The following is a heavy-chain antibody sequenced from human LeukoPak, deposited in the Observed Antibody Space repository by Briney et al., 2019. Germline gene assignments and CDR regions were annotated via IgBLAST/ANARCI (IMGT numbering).Heavy chain of an antibody. V-gene: IGHV4-30-4*01. CDR3: ARQSSYWYFDL. Sequence: SETLSLTCTVSGGSISSSNYYWSWVRQPPGKGLEWIGYIYYSGSTYYNPSLKSRVIISVDTSKNQFSLKLSSVTAADTAVYYCARQSSYWYFDLWGRGTLVTVSS. CDR2: IYYSGST. J-gene: IGHJ2*01. CDR1: GGSISSSNYY.